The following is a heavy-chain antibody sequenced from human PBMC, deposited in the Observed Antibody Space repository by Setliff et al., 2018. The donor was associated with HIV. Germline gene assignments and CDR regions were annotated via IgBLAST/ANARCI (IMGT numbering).Heavy chain of an antibody. Sequence: TLSLTCTVSGVSVSSGDEYWNWIRQPAGQGLEWIGRIYISGSTKYNPSIKSRVTMSVDTSKNQFSLRLSSVTAADAAVYYCARSPSYRSSWEYYFDYWGQGILVTVSS. J-gene: IGHJ4*02. CDR1: GVSVSSGDEY. CDR2: IYISGST. CDR3: ARSPSYRSSWEYYFDY. V-gene: IGHV4-61*02. D-gene: IGHD6-13*01.